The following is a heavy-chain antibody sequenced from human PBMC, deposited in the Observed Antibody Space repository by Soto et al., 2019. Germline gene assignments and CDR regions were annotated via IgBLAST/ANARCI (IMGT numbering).Heavy chain of an antibody. CDR2: IYPGDSDT. CDR3: ASFTMVRGAVGAFDI. V-gene: IGHV5-51*01. CDR1: GYSFTSYC. Sequence: GESLKISCKRSGYSFTSYCIGWVRQMPGKGLEWMGIIYPGDSDTRYSPSFQGQVTISADKSISTAYLQWSSLKASDTAMYYCASFTMVRGAVGAFDIWGQGTMVTVSS. D-gene: IGHD3-10*01. J-gene: IGHJ3*02.